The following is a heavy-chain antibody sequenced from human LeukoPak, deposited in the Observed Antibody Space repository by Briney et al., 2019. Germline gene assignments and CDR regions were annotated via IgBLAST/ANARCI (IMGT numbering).Heavy chain of an antibody. CDR2: VNESGGT. D-gene: IGHD6-13*01. CDR1: IDSFSNYH. Sequence: SETLSLTCAVYIDSFSNYHWNWIRQTPAKGMEWIGEVNESGGTNISPSLRSRVILSVDTSKNQFSLKLSSVTAADTAVYYCARGGPPPGYSSSWYNYYYYYMDVWGKGTTVTVSS. CDR3: ARGGPPPGYSSSWYNYYYYYMDV. V-gene: IGHV4-34*01. J-gene: IGHJ6*03.